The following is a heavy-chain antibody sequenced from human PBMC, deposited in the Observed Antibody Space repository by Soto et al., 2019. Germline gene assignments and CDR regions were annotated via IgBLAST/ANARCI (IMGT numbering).Heavy chain of an antibody. J-gene: IGHJ6*02. CDR1: GFAFSSYE. D-gene: IGHD3-10*01. CDR3: ARAAGIMTRGFHGMDV. V-gene: IGHV3-48*03. Sequence: EVQLVESGGGLVQPGGSLRLSCTASGFAFSSYEMNWVRQAPGKGPEWVSYISSTSATIHYVDSVKGRFTISRDNAKNSVELQMNSLRAEDSAIYYCARAAGIMTRGFHGMDVWGQGTTVTVSS. CDR2: ISSTSATI.